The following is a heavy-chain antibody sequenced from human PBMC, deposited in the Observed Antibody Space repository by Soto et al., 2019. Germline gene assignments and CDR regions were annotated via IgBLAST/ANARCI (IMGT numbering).Heavy chain of an antibody. CDR3: AKDSRYCSSTSCEIRYYYYGMDV. D-gene: IGHD2-2*01. J-gene: IGHJ6*02. CDR1: GFTFSSYG. Sequence: GGSLRLSCAASGFTFSSYGMHWVRQAPGKGLEWVAVISYDGSNKYYADSVKGRFTISRDNSKNTLYLQMNSLRAEDTAVYYCAKDSRYCSSTSCEIRYYYYGMDVWGQGTTVTVSS. CDR2: ISYDGSNK. V-gene: IGHV3-30*18.